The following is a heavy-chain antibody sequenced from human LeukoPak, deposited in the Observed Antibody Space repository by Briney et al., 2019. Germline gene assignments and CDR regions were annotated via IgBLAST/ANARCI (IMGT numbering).Heavy chain of an antibody. CDR2: LGSDGKTT. D-gene: IGHD3-10*01. CDR3: TKEGRGSGGSWSAWFDP. Sequence: PGGSLRLSCAASGFTFSTYGAHWVRQAPGKGLEWVAVLGSDGKTTYYADSVKGRFTISRDNSKNTLYLQMNSLRVEDTAVYYCTKEGRGSGGSWSAWFDPWGQGTLVTVSS. V-gene: IGHV3-30*18. J-gene: IGHJ5*02. CDR1: GFTFSTYG.